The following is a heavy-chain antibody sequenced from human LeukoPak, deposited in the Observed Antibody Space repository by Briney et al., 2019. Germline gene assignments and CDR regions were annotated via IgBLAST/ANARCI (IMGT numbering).Heavy chain of an antibody. CDR1: GGSFSGYY. CDR3: ASTHYDSSGYYALGFDY. J-gene: IGHJ4*02. CDR2: INHSGST. Sequence: SETLSLTCAVYGGSFSGYYWSWIRQPPGKGLEWIGEINHSGSTNYNPSLKSRVNISVDTSKNQFSLKLSSVTAADTAVYYCASTHYDSSGYYALGFDYWGQGTLVTVSS. V-gene: IGHV4-34*09. D-gene: IGHD3-22*01.